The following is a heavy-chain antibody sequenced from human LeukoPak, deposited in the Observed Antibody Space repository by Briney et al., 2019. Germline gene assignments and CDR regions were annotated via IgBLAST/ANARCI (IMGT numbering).Heavy chain of an antibody. CDR2: IYPGDSDT. CDR3: ARHTGEGSHFQH. CDR1: GFTFSSYW. J-gene: IGHJ1*01. D-gene: IGHD3-16*01. V-gene: IGHV5-51*01. Sequence: GGSLRLSCAASGFTFSSYWIGWVRQMPGKGLEWMGIIYPGDSDTRYSPSFRGQVIISADKSIRTAYLQWTSLKASDTAMYYCARHTGEGSHFQHWGQGSLVTVSS.